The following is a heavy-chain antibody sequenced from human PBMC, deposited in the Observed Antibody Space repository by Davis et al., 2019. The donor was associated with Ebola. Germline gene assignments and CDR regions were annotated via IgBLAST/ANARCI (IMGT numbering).Heavy chain of an antibody. V-gene: IGHV1-46*01. J-gene: IGHJ4*02. D-gene: IGHD3/OR15-3a*01. Sequence: AASVKVSCKASGYTFTSYYMHWMRQAPGQGLEWMGIINPSAGSTSHVQKFQGRVTMTRDTSTSTVYMELSSLRSEDTAVYYCARDRAGGDWLTSSYFDYWGQGTLVTVSS. CDR2: INPSAGST. CDR3: ARDRAGGDWLTSSYFDY. CDR1: GYTFTSYY.